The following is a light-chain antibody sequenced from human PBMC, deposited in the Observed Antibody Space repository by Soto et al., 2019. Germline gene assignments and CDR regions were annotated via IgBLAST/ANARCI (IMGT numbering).Light chain of an antibody. CDR2: AAS. Sequence: DTQMTQSPSSVSASVGDRVTITCRASQGISSWLGWYQQKPGKAPRLLIYAASSLQSGLPSRFSGSGSGTDFTLTISSLQPEDFATYFCQQADSFPLTFGGGTKVEIK. CDR3: QQADSFPLT. CDR1: QGISSW. J-gene: IGKJ4*01. V-gene: IGKV1-12*01.